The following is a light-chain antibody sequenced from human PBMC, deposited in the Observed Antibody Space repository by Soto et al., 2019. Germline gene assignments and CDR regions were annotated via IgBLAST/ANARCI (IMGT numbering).Light chain of an antibody. Sequence: DIQMTQSPSTLSASVGDRVTITCRASQSISSWLAWYQQKPGKAPKLLIYKASSLEREVASRFSGSGSGTEFTLTISSLQPDDFATYCCQQYNGYPLTVGGGTKVEIK. J-gene: IGKJ4*01. CDR1: QSISSW. V-gene: IGKV1-5*03. CDR3: QQYNGYPLT. CDR2: KAS.